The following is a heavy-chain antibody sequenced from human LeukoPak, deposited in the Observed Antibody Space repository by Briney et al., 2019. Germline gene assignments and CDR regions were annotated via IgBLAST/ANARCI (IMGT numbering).Heavy chain of an antibody. CDR3: ARDLGSSTSCFDY. V-gene: IGHV3-33*01. Sequence: GGSLRLSCAASGFTFSSYGMHWVRQAPGKGLEWVAVIWYDGSNKYYADSVKGRFTISRDNSKNTLYLQMNSLRAEDTAVYYCARDLGSSTSCFDYWGQGTLVTVSS. D-gene: IGHD2-2*01. CDR1: GFTFSSYG. J-gene: IGHJ4*02. CDR2: IWYDGSNK.